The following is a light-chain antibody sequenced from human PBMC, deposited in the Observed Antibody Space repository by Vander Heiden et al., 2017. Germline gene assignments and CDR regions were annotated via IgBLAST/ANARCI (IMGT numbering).Light chain of an antibody. CDR1: QGISSA. CDR3: QQGNSYPPLT. V-gene: IGKV1-13*02. Sequence: AIQLTQSPSSLSASVGDRVTITCPASQGISSALAWYQQKPGKAPKLLIYDASSLESGVPSRFSGSGSGTDFTLTISSLQPEDFATYYCQQGNSYPPLTFGGGTKVEIK. J-gene: IGKJ4*01. CDR2: DAS.